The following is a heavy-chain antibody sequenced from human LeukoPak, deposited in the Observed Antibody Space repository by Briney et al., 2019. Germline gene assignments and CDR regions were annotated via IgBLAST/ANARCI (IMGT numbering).Heavy chain of an antibody. CDR1: GFTFNNAW. CDR3: TTGNWGSFSF. D-gene: IGHD7-27*01. Sequence: PGGSLRLSCVASGFTFNNAWMNWVRQAPGKGLEWVGRIKGETDGGTKDYVAPVKGRFNISRDDSKHTLYLQVNSLKTEDTGVYDCTTGNWGSFSFWGQGTLVTVSS. J-gene: IGHJ4*02. V-gene: IGHV3-15*01. CDR2: IKGETDGGTK.